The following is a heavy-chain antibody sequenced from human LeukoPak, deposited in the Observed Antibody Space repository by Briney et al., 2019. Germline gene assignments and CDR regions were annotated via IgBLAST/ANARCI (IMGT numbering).Heavy chain of an antibody. J-gene: IGHJ4*02. CDR1: GYTFTGYL. Sequence: ASVRVSCKASGYTFTGYLMHWVRQAPGQGLEWMGWIDPNSGGTNYAQKFQGRVTMTRDTSINTAFMELSRLRSDDSAVYYCASAAVYGDPTNPYFDYWGQGTLVTVSS. CDR2: IDPNSGGT. V-gene: IGHV1-2*02. CDR3: ASAAVYGDPTNPYFDY. D-gene: IGHD4-17*01.